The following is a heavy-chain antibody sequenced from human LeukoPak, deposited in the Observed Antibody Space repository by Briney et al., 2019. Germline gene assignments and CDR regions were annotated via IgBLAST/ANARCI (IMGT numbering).Heavy chain of an antibody. V-gene: IGHV4-59*12. CDR3: AGDTGAQWWYVDL. CDR2: IYYSGST. CDR1: GGSISSYY. J-gene: IGHJ2*01. D-gene: IGHD1-26*01. Sequence: SETLSLTCTVSGGSISSYYWSWIRQPPGKGLEWIGYIYYSGSTNYNPSLKSRVTISVDTSKNQFSLKLSSVTAADTAVYYCAGDTGAQWWYVDLWGRGTLVTVSS.